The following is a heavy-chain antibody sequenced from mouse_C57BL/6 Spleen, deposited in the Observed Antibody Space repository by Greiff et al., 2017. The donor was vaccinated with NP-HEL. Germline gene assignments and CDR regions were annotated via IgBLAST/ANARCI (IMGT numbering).Heavy chain of an antibody. D-gene: IGHD2-1*01. CDR2: IYPGSGST. V-gene: IGHV1-55*01. CDR3: AGIYYGNYGGY. Sequence: QVQLQQPGAELVKPGASVKMSCTASGYTFTSYWITWVKQRPGQGLEWIGDIYPGSGSTNYNEKFKSKATLTVDTSSSTAYMQLSSLTAEDSAVYYCAGIYYGNYGGYWGQGTTLTVSS. J-gene: IGHJ2*01. CDR1: GYTFTSYW.